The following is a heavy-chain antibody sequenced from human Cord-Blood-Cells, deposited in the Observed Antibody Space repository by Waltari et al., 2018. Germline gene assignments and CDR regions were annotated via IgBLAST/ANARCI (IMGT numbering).Heavy chain of an antibody. J-gene: IGHJ3*02. Sequence: QVQLPQWGAGLLKPSETLSLTCAVYGGSFSGYYWSWIRQPPGKGLEWIGEINHRGSTNYNPSLKSRVTISVDTSKNQFSLKLSSVTAADTAVYYCASFGIDAFDIWGQGTMVTVSS. CDR2: INHRGST. V-gene: IGHV4-34*01. CDR3: ASFGIDAFDI. D-gene: IGHD3-3*01. CDR1: GGSFSGYY.